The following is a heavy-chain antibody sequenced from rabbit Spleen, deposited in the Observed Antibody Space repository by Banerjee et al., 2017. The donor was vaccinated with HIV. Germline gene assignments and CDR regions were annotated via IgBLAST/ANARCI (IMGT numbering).Heavy chain of an antibody. V-gene: IGHV1S47*01. CDR3: VRGASSSGYYNL. J-gene: IGHJ4*01. D-gene: IGHD1-1*01. CDR2: IDLVFGST. Sequence: QEQLVESGGGLVKPEGSLTLTCKASGVSFSSYGVSWVRQAPGKGLEWIGYIDLVFGSTYYASWVNGRFTISSHNAQNTLYLQLNSLTAADTATYFCVRGASSSGYYNLWGPGTLVTVS. CDR1: GVSFSSYG.